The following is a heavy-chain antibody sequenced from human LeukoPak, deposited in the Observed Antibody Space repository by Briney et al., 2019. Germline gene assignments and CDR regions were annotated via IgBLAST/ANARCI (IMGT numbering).Heavy chain of an antibody. J-gene: IGHJ4*02. CDR2: INTNGGST. Sequence: GGSLRLSCSASGFTSTTYVRHWVRQAPGNGLEHVSTINTNGGSTYYADSVKGRFTISRDNSKDTLYLQMSSLRVEDTAVYYCVKGRYSHDSWGQGTLVIVSS. CDR3: VKGRYSHDS. V-gene: IGHV3-64D*06. CDR1: GFTSTTYV. D-gene: IGHD5-18*01.